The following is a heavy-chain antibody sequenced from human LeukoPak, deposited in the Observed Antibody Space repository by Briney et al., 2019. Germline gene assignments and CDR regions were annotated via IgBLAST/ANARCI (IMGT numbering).Heavy chain of an antibody. Sequence: GSLRLSCAASGITFSSYSMNWVRQAPGKGLEWVSFISSSSSYYADSVKGRFTISRDNAKNSLYLQMNSLRAEDTAVYYCARAVLYGMDVWGQGTTVTVSS. CDR2: ISSSSSY. J-gene: IGHJ6*02. CDR3: ARAVLYGMDV. D-gene: IGHD6-6*01. V-gene: IGHV3-21*01. CDR1: GITFSSYS.